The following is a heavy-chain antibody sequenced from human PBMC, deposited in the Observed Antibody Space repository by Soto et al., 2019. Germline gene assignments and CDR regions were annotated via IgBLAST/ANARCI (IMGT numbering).Heavy chain of an antibody. J-gene: IGHJ6*03. Sequence: PSETLSLTCAVYGGSFSGYYWSWIRQPPGKGLEWIGEINHSGSTNYNPSLKSRVTISVDTSKNQFSLKLSSVTAADTAVYYCARSPLVTDVRYYYYMDVWGKGTTVTVSS. CDR1: GGSFSGYY. CDR2: INHSGST. D-gene: IGHD2-2*01. V-gene: IGHV4-34*01. CDR3: ARSPLVTDVRYYYYMDV.